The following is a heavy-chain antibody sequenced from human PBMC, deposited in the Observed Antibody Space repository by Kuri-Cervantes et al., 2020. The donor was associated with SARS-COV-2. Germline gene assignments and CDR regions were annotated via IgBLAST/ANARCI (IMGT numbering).Heavy chain of an antibody. V-gene: IGHV3-48*03. Sequence: GESLKISCAASGFTFSSYEMNWVRQAPGKGLEWVSYISSSGSTIYYADSVKGRFTISRDNSRNSLYVQMNSLTTEDTALYYCAKHLFPGAAKDYYCRKDVWGKGTTVTVSS. J-gene: IGHJ6*04. D-gene: IGHD3-10*01. CDR3: AKHLFPGAAKDYYCRKDV. CDR2: ISSSGSTI. CDR1: GFTFSSYE.